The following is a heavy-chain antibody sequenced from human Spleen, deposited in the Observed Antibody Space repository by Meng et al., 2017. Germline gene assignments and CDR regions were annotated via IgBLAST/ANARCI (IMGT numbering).Heavy chain of an antibody. CDR2: TYHSGTA. CDR1: GDSISSGAYY. Sequence: QVQLQESGPGLVKPSQTLSLTCTVSGDSISSGAYYWSWVRQLPGRGLEWIGYTYHSGTAYYNPSLKSRVTISVDTSENQFSLSLGSVTAADTAVYYCARWYCSGGTCYFIDYWGQGTLVTVSS. J-gene: IGHJ4*02. V-gene: IGHV4-31*03. CDR3: ARWYCSGGTCYFIDY. D-gene: IGHD2-15*01.